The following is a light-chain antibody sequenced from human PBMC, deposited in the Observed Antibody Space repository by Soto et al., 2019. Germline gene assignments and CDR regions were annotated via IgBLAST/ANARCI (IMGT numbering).Light chain of an antibody. CDR3: QSNDSSLSVLYV. CDR2: GNS. Sequence: QSVLTQPPSVSGAPGQRVTISCTGSSSNIGAGYDVHWYQQLPGTAPKLLIYGNSNRPSGVPDRFSGSKSGTSASLAITGLQAEDEADYYCQSNDSSLSVLYVFGTGTKLTVL. J-gene: IGLJ1*01. CDR1: SSNIGAGYD. V-gene: IGLV1-40*01.